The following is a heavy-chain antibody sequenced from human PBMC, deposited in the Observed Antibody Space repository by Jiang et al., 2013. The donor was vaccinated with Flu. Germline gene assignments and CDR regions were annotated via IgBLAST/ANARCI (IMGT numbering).Heavy chain of an antibody. V-gene: IGHV1-24*01. D-gene: IGHD3-16*02. CDR1: GYTLTELS. J-gene: IGHJ6*02. CDR3: ATPKPYDYVGGVITPXTYYYGMDV. Sequence: QSGAEVKKPGASVKVSCKVSGYTLTELSMHWVRQAPGKGLEWMGGFDPEDGETIYAQKFQGRVTMTEDTSTDTAYMELSSLRSEDTAVYYCATPKPYDYVGGVITPXTYYYGMDVWGQGTTVTVP. CDR2: FDPEDGET.